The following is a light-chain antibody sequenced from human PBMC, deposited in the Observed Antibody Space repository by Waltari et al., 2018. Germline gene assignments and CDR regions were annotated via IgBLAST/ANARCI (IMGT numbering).Light chain of an antibody. CDR3: QQRSNWPIT. V-gene: IGKV3-11*01. J-gene: IGKJ5*01. CDR1: QSVSSY. CDR2: DAA. Sequence: EIVLTQSPATLSLSPGERATLSCRASQSVSSYLAWYQQKPGQAPRLPIYDAANRATGIPARFSGSGSATDFTLTISSLEPEDFALYYCQQRSNWPITFGQGTRLEIK.